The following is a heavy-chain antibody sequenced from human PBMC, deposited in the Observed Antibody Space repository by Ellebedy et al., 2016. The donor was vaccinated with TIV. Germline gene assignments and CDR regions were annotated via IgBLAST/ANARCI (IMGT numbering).Heavy chain of an antibody. J-gene: IGHJ6*02. CDR3: ARDRSEQWLVLVSYYYYGMDV. D-gene: IGHD6-19*01. Sequence: PGGSLRLSCTASGFPFSNYGMNWVRQAPGKGLEWVAYISAGATSIYYGDSVRGRFTVSRDNAKNSLSLQMHSLRAEDTAVYYCARDRSEQWLVLVSYYYYGMDVWGQGTTVTVSS. CDR1: GFPFSNYG. V-gene: IGHV3-48*01. CDR2: ISAGATSI.